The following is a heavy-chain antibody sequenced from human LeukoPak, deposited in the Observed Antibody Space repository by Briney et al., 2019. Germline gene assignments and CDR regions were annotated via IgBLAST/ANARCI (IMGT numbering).Heavy chain of an antibody. CDR1: GDPISSYY. V-gene: IGHV4-59*01. D-gene: IGHD1-26*01. J-gene: IGHJ4*02. CDR2: IYYSGST. Sequence: KPSETRSLTCSVSGDPISSYYWSWIRQPPGKGLEWIGYIYYSGSTKYNPSLKSRVTLLADTSKNQLFLKLSSVTAADTAVYYCARAKSGVAGFFDYWGQGALVTVSS. CDR3: ARAKSGVAGFFDY.